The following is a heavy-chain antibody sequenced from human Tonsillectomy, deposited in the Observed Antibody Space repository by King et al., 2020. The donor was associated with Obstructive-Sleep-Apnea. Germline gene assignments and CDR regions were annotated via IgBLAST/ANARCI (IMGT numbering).Heavy chain of an antibody. D-gene: IGHD2-2*01. CDR1: GFIFSSYA. CDR3: ARGGGAFRYQLLVAFYFSGMDV. CDR2: ISYDGNNK. V-gene: IGHV3-30*04. J-gene: IGHJ6*02. Sequence: VQLVESGGGVVQPGRSLRLSCAASGFIFSSYAMHWVRQAPGKGLEWVALISYDGNNKYYADSVKGRFTISRDNSKNTLYLQMNSLRAEDTALYYCARGGGAFRYQLLVAFYFSGMDVWGQGTTVTVSS.